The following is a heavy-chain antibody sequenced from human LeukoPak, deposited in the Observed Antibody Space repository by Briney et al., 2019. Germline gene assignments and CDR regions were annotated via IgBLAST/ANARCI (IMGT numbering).Heavy chain of an antibody. V-gene: IGHV4-38-2*01. Sequence: SETLSLTCGVSGYSISRGYYWTWIRQPPEKGPEWIGTIYHIGSTYYNPSLESRVTISVDTSKNEFSLNLNSVTAADTAVYYCARAGWIITSGIDYWGQGALVTVSS. D-gene: IGHD1-20*01. CDR2: IYHIGST. J-gene: IGHJ4*02. CDR3: ARAGWIITSGIDY. CDR1: GYSISRGYY.